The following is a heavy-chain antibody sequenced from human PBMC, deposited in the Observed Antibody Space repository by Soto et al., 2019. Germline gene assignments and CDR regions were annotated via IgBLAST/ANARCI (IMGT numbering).Heavy chain of an antibody. Sequence: SETLSLTCTVYGGSISSYYWSWIRQPPGKGLEWIGYIYYSGSTNYNPSLKSRVTISVDTSKNQFSLKLSSVTAADTAVYYCAIVFVNLFQYYFDYWCQAPLVTVSS. CDR3: AIVFVNLFQYYFDY. J-gene: IGHJ4*02. D-gene: IGHD3-9*01. CDR2: IYYSGST. V-gene: IGHV4-59*01. CDR1: GGSISSYY.